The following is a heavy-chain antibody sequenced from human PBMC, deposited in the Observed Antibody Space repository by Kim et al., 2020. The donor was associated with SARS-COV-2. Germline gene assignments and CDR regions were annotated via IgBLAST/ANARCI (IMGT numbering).Heavy chain of an antibody. CDR1: GGSISSSSYY. CDR3: ATAPGWYWEYFQH. V-gene: IGHV4-39*07. Sequence: SETLSLTCTVSGGSISSSSYYWGWIRQPPGKGLEWIGSIYYSGSTYYNPSLKSRVTISVDTSKNQFSLKLSSVTAADTAVYYCATAPGWYWEYFQHWGQGTLGSVSS. D-gene: IGHD1-20*01. J-gene: IGHJ1*01. CDR2: IYYSGST.